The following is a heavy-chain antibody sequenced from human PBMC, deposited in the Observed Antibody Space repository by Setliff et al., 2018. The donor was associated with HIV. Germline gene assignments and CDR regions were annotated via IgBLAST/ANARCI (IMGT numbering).Heavy chain of an antibody. CDR3: ARWHPYYDFWSGYYRYYMDV. CDR2: INPSGGST. D-gene: IGHD3-3*01. J-gene: IGHJ6*03. V-gene: IGHV1-46*01. Sequence: ASVKVSCKASGYTFTSYYMHWVRQAPGQGLEWMGIINPSGGSTSYAQKFQGRVTMTRDTSTSTVYMELSSLRSEDTAVYYCARWHPYYDFWSGYYRYYMDVWGKGTTVTVSS. CDR1: GYTFTSYY.